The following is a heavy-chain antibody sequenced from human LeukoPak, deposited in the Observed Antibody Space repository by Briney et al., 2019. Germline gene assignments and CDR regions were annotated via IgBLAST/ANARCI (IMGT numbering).Heavy chain of an antibody. J-gene: IGHJ5*02. CDR2: ISGDSTSI. D-gene: IGHD3-10*01. CDR3: TKDIISLLWFGESRFDP. V-gene: IGHV3-9*01. Sequence: YPGGSLRLSCAASGFTFDDYAMHWVRQAPGKGLEWVSGISGDSTSIDYADSVKGRFTISRDNAKKSLYLQMNCLRSDDTALYYCTKDIISLLWFGESRFDPWGQGTLVTVSS. CDR1: GFTFDDYA.